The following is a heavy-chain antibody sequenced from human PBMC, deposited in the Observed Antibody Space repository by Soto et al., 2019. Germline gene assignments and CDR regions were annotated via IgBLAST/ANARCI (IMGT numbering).Heavy chain of an antibody. CDR1: GFTFSSYW. Sequence: GGSLRLSCAASGFTFSSYWMHWVRQAPGKGLEWVSRIEGDGSSTTSADSVKGRFTVSRDDARNTLYLQMSSLRADDTAIYYCAREGLDTAGFFDVWGQGTMVTVS. D-gene: IGHD6-13*01. V-gene: IGHV3-74*01. J-gene: IGHJ3*01. CDR2: IEGDGSST. CDR3: AREGLDTAGFFDV.